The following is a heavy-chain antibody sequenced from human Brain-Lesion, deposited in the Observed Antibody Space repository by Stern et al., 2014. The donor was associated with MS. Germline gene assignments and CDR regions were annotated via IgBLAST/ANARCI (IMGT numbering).Heavy chain of an antibody. D-gene: IGHD6-13*01. CDR2: SDHSGST. V-gene: IGHV4-4*02. Sequence: QVQLVESGPGLVKPSGTLSLTCAVSGGSISSSNWWSWVRQSPGKGLEWIGESDHSGSTIYNPSLKSRVPGSVDKSKNPLSLNLRAVTAADTAVYFCARFPASRPHVFDSWGQGTLVTVSS. CDR1: GGSISSSNW. CDR3: ARFPASRPHVFDS. J-gene: IGHJ4*02.